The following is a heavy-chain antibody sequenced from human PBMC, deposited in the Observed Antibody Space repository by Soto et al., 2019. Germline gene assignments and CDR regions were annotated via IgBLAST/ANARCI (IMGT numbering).Heavy chain of an antibody. D-gene: IGHD2-2*01. CDR2: IYYSGST. CDR1: GGSISSGGYY. Sequence: QVQLQESGPGLVKPSQTLSLTCTVSGGSISSGGYYWSWIRQHPGKGLEWIGYIYYSGSTYYNPSLKSRVTISVDTAKNHFSLKLSSVTAADTAVYYCAREDNQPYWFDPWGQGTLVTVSS. J-gene: IGHJ5*02. V-gene: IGHV4-31*03. CDR3: AREDNQPYWFDP.